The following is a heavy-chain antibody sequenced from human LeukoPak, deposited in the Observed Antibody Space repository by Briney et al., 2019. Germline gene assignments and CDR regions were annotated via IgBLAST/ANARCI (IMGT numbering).Heavy chain of an antibody. CDR3: ARAVAFGPGSCPGD. Sequence: SETLSLTCTVSGGSISSYYWSWIRQPPGKGLEWIGYIYYSGSTNYNPSLKSRVTISVDTSKNQFSLKLSSVTAADTAVYYCARAVAFGPGSCPGDWGQGTLGTVSS. J-gene: IGHJ4*01. V-gene: IGHV4-59*01. CDR2: IYYSGST. CDR1: GGSISSYY. D-gene: IGHD3-10*01.